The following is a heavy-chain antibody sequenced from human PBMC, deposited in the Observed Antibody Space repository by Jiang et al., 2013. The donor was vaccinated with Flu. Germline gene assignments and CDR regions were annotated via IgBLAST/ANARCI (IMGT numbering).Heavy chain of an antibody. CDR1: FTSYD. CDR2: MNPNSGDT. CDR3: ARVGVAVILDWFDP. D-gene: IGHD6-19*01. V-gene: IGHV1-8*01. Sequence: FTSYDINWVRQATGQGLEWMGWMNPNSGDTGYAQKFQGRVTMTRNTSISTAYMELSSLRIEDTAMYYCARVGVAVILDWFDPWGQGSLVTVSS. J-gene: IGHJ5*02.